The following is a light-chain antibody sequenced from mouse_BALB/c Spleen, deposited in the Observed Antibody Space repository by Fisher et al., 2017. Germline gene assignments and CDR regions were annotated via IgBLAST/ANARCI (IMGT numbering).Light chain of an antibody. CDR1: SSVSY. CDR2: DTS. V-gene: IGKV4-55*01. CDR3: QQRSSYPPT. J-gene: IGKJ4*01. Sequence: IVITQSTAIMSASPGEKVTMTCKASSSVSYMHWYQQKPGSSPRLLIYDTSNLASGVPARFSGSGSGTSYSLTISRMEAEDAATYYCQQRSSYPPTFGSGTKLEIK.